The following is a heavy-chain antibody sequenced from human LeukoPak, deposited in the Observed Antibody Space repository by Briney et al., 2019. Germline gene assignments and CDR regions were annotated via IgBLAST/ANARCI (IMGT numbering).Heavy chain of an antibody. J-gene: IGHJ4*02. CDR2: LYTGGTT. D-gene: IGHD1-1*01. CDR3: ARGGVNYWNPRY. Sequence: GGSLRLSCVASGFTVSSHYMSWVRQAPGKGLEWVSLLYTGGTTYYADSVQGRFTISRDDSKNTVYLQMNTLSAEDTAVYYCARGGVNYWNPRYWGQGTLVTVSS. CDR1: GFTVSSHY. V-gene: IGHV3-53*01.